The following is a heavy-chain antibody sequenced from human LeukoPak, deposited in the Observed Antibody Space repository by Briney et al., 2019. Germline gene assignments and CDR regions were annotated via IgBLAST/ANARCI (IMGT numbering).Heavy chain of an antibody. Sequence: SVKVSCKASGGTFSSYAISWVRQAPGQGLEWMGGIIPIFGTANYAQKFQGRVTITAGESTSTAYMELSSLRSEDTAVYYCARAPYYYGSGSYFRPANYYYYMDVWGKGTTVTISS. CDR2: IIPIFGTA. CDR1: GGTFSSYA. J-gene: IGHJ6*03. CDR3: ARAPYYYGSGSYFRPANYYYYMDV. D-gene: IGHD3-10*01. V-gene: IGHV1-69*13.